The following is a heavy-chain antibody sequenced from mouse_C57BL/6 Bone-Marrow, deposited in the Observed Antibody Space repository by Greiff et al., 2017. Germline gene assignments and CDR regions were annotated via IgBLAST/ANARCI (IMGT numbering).Heavy chain of an antibody. CDR2: ISSGSSTI. J-gene: IGHJ3*01. D-gene: IGHD2-5*01. CDR3: ARPYYSNYNFFAY. CDR1: GFTFSDYG. Sequence: DVQLVESGGGLVKPGGSLKLSCAASGFTFSDYGMHWVRQAPEKGLEWVAYISSGSSTIYYADTVKGRFTISRDNAKNTLFLQLTSLRSEDTAMYYGARPYYSNYNFFAYWGQGTLVTVSA. V-gene: IGHV5-17*01.